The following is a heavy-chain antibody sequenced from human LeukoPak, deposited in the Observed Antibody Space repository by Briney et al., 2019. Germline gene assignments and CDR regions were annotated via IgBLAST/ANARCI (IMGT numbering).Heavy chain of an antibody. CDR2: INLSGST. CDR1: GGSISSYY. V-gene: IGHV4-34*01. J-gene: IGHJ6*02. Sequence: SETLSLTCTVSGGSISSYYWSWIRQPPGKGLEWIGEINLSGSTNYNPSLKSRVTISVDTSKNQFSLKLSSVTAADTAVYYCARVSEVQLWLQYYYGMDVWGQGTTVTVSS. CDR3: ARVSEVQLWLQYYYGMDV. D-gene: IGHD5-18*01.